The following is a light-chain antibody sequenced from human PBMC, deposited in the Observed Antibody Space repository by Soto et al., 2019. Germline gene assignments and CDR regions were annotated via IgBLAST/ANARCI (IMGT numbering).Light chain of an antibody. CDR1: QSINRD. CDR3: QQYNSWPIT. Sequence: MTQSPAALTVFPGESATLSCRASQSINRDLAWYVQKPGQAPRRVIYGASTWATGVPPRFTGSGSGTEFTLTISSLQSEDFAVYYCQQYNSWPITFGQGTRLEIK. J-gene: IGKJ5*01. CDR2: GAS. V-gene: IGKV3D-15*01.